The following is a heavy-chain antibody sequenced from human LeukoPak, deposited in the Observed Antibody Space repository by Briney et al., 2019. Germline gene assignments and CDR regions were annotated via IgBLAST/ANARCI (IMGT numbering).Heavy chain of an antibody. V-gene: IGHV3-15*01. CDR3: TTGKYYYSDSGYYCDY. D-gene: IGHD3-22*01. Sequence: GGTLRPSCRRCGFTFINAWMSWVRQAPGKGLEWFGRIKTRAEGWAIDYAAPVKGRFTISRDDSKNMLFLQMNSLKIEDTAVYYCTTGKYYYSDSGYYCDYWGQGTLVTVSS. CDR2: IKTRAEGWAI. J-gene: IGHJ4*02. CDR1: GFTFINAW.